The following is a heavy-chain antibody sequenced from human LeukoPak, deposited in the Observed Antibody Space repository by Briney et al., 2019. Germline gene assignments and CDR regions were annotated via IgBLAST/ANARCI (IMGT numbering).Heavy chain of an antibody. D-gene: IGHD5-18*01. CDR3: ARRYSYGSSSVYFDY. CDR2: IYYSGST. J-gene: IGHJ4*02. V-gene: IGHV4-59*01. Sequence: PSETLSLTCTVSGGSISSYYWSWIRQPPGKGLEWIGYIYYSGSTNYNPSLKSRVTISVDTSKNQFSLKLSSVTAADTAVYYCARRYSYGSSSVYFDYWGQGTLVTVSS. CDR1: GGSISSYY.